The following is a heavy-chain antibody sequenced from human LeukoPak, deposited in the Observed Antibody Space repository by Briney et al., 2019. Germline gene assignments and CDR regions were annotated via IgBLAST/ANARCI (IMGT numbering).Heavy chain of an antibody. CDR3: AKDGGRTRYYYYYMDV. V-gene: IGHV3-30*02. CDR1: GFTFGDYA. CDR2: IRYDGSNK. Sequence: PGGSLRLSCTTSGFTFGDYAMNWVRQAPGKGLEWVAFIRYDGSNKYYADSVKGRFTISRDNSKNTLYLQMNSLRAEDTAVYYCAKDGGRTRYYYYYMDVWGKGTTVTVSS. J-gene: IGHJ6*03. D-gene: IGHD3-16*01.